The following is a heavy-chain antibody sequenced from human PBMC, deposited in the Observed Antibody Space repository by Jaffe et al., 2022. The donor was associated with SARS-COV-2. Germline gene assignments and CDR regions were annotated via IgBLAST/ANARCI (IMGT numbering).Heavy chain of an antibody. V-gene: IGHV3-43*02. D-gene: IGHD2-2*01. Sequence: EVQLVESGGGVVQPGGSLRLSCAASGFTFDDYAMHWVRQAPGKGLEWVSLISGDGGSTYYADSVKGRFTISRDNSKNSLYLQMNSLRTEDTALYYCAKDWNFLSTSCYGPDYWGQGTLVTVSS. CDR1: GFTFDDYA. CDR2: ISGDGGST. CDR3: AKDWNFLSTSCYGPDY. J-gene: IGHJ4*02.